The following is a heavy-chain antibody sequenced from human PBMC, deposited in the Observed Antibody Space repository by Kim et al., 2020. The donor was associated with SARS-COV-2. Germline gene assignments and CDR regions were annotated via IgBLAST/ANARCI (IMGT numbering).Heavy chain of an antibody. CDR3: ARASFFYDSSGYHFDY. D-gene: IGHD3-22*01. J-gene: IGHJ4*02. Sequence: KFQGRVTITADKSTSTASMELSSLISEDTAVYYCARASFFYDSSGYHFDYWGQGTLVTVSS. V-gene: IGHV1-69*04.